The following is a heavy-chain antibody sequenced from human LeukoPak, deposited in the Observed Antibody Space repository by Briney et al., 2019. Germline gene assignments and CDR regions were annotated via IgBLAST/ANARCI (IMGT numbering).Heavy chain of an antibody. D-gene: IGHD3-22*01. Sequence: AGGSLRLFCAASGFTFSRYSMNWVRQAPGEGLEWVASISSTSTFIYSADSVKGRFTISRDTAKNSLFLQMNSLRAEDTAIYYCARDYFDSSDYPQTYYYYYMDVWGKGTTVTVSS. J-gene: IGHJ6*03. V-gene: IGHV3-21*01. CDR3: ARDYFDSSDYPQTYYYYYMDV. CDR2: ISSTSTFI. CDR1: GFTFSRYS.